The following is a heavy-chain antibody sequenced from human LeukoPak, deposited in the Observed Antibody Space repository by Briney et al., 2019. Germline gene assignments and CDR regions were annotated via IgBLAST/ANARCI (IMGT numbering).Heavy chain of an antibody. D-gene: IGHD6-19*01. CDR3: ASERAGYSSGWYGD. CDR1: GFTFSSYS. J-gene: IGHJ4*02. Sequence: GGSLRLSCAASGFTFSSYSMNWVRQAPGKGLEWVSSISSSSSYIYYADSVKGRFTTSRDNAENSLYLQMNSLRAEDTAVYYCASERAGYSSGWYGDWGQGTLVTVSS. V-gene: IGHV3-21*01. CDR2: ISSSSSYI.